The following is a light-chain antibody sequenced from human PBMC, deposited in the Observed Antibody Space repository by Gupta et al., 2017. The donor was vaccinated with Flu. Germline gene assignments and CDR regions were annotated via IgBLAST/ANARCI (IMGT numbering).Light chain of an antibody. CDR3: QVWESSSDHFWV. CDR2: DDS. CDR1: NIGSKN. V-gene: IGLV3-21*02. J-gene: IGLJ3*02. Sequence: SYVLTQPPSVSVAPGQTARLTCGGNNIGSKNVHWYQQKAGQAPVLVVHDDSDRPSGIPERFSGSNSGNTATLTISRVEAGDEADYYCQVWESSSDHFWVFGGGTKLTVL.